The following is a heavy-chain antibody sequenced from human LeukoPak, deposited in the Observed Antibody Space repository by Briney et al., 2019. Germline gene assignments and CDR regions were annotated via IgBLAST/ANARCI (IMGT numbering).Heavy chain of an antibody. CDR1: GFTFSSYG. J-gene: IGHJ4*02. V-gene: IGHV3-30*18. CDR2: IPYDGSNK. CDR3: AKAGYSGHHFDY. D-gene: IGHD5-12*01. Sequence: GGSLRLSCAASGFTFSSYGMHWVRQAPGKGLEWVAVIPYDGSNKYYADSVKGRFTISRDNSKNTLYPQMNSLRAEDTAVYYCAKAGYSGHHFDYWGQGTLVTVSS.